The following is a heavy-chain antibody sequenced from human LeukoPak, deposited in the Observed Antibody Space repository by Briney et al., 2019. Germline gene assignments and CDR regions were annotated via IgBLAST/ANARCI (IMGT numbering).Heavy chain of an antibody. Sequence: PGGSLRLSCAASGFTFSTYAMSWVRQAPGKGLEWVSGISGSDSNTYYADSVKGRFTISRDNSKNMLYLQMNSLRAEDTAVYYCAKDRVHSSGYYLYDAFDIWGQGTMVTVSS. D-gene: IGHD3-22*01. J-gene: IGHJ3*02. CDR2: ISGSDSNT. CDR1: GFTFSTYA. V-gene: IGHV3-23*01. CDR3: AKDRVHSSGYYLYDAFDI.